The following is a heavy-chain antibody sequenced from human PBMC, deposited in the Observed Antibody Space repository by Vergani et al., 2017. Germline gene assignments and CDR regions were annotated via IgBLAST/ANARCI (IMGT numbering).Heavy chain of an antibody. Sequence: QVQLVESGGGLVKPGGSLRLSCAASGFTFSDYYMSWIRQAPGKGLEWVSYISSSGSTIYYADSVKGRFTISRDNSKNMLYLQMNSLRAEDTALYYCAKDRKGAVAGTDFDYWGQGTLVTVSS. D-gene: IGHD6-19*01. CDR3: AKDRKGAVAGTDFDY. CDR2: ISSSGSTI. J-gene: IGHJ4*02. CDR1: GFTFSDYY. V-gene: IGHV3-11*01.